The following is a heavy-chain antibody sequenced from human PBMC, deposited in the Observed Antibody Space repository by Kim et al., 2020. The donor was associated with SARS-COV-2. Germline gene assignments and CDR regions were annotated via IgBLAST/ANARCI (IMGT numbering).Heavy chain of an antibody. J-gene: IGHJ6*02. CDR1: GGSISSYY. CDR2: IYYSGST. D-gene: IGHD6-19*01. V-gene: IGHV4-59*13. CDR3: ARSPDYSSGWYYYYYYGMDV. Sequence: SETLSLTCTVSGGSISSYYWSWIRQPPGKGLEWIGYIYYSGSTNYNPSLKSRVTISVDTSKNKFSLKLSSVTAADTAVYYCARSPDYSSGWYYYYYYGMDVWGQGTTVTVSS.